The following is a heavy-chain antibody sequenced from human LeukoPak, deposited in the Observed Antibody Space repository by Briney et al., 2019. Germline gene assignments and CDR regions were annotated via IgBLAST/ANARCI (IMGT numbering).Heavy chain of an antibody. J-gene: IGHJ3*02. D-gene: IGHD3-22*01. CDR2: ISYDGSNK. CDR1: GFTFSSYA. CDR3: AKGLYYYDSSGYYGGAFDI. Sequence: GGSLRLSCTAPGFTFSSYAIHWIRQAPGKGLEWVAVISYDGSNKYYADSVKGRFTISRDNSKNTLYLQMNSLRAEDTAVYYCAKGLYYYDSSGYYGGAFDIWGQGTMVTVSS. V-gene: IGHV3-30*18.